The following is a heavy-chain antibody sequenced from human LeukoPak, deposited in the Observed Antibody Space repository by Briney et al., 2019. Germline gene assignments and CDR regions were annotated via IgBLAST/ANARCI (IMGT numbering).Heavy chain of an antibody. CDR2: FNPGDTDT. V-gene: IGHV5-51*01. J-gene: IGHJ4*02. D-gene: IGHD5-18*01. CDR3: GRRPLNTAMDDY. CDR1: AGCSISSW. Sequence: QGEASMIPSCASAGCSISSWISWVGQLPGKGLVWLGIFNPGDTDTRYNPSFQGRLTIIADNSINTPYLLRLSLMTSEPAVEYFGRRPLNTAMDDYWGQGTLVTVSS.